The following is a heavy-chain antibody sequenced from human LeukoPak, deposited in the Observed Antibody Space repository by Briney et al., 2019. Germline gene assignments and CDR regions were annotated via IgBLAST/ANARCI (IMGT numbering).Heavy chain of an antibody. CDR1: GFTVSRNY. J-gene: IGHJ3*02. D-gene: IGHD2-21*01. CDR2: IYSGGSA. V-gene: IGHV3-66*02. CDR3: ASRLWI. Sequence: PGESLRLSCTASGFTVSRNYMSWVRQAPGKGLEWVSVIYSGGSAYYADSVKGRFTISRDNSKNTLYLQINSLRTEDTAVYYCASRLWIWGQGTMVTVSS.